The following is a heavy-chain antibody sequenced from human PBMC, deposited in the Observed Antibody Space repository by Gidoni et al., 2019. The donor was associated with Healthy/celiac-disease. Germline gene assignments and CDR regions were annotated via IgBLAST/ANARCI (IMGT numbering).Heavy chain of an antibody. CDR3: ARGDSSSWYGAFDY. CDR2: INSGGST. D-gene: IGHD6-13*01. J-gene: IGHJ4*02. V-gene: IGHV3-53*01. CDR1: GFTVSSHY. Sequence: EVQLVESGGGLIQPGGSLRLSCAASGFTVSSHYMSWVRQAPGKGREWVSVINSGGSTYYADSVKGRFTISRDNSKNTLYLQMNSLRAEDTAVYYCARGDSSSWYGAFDYWGQGTLVTVSS.